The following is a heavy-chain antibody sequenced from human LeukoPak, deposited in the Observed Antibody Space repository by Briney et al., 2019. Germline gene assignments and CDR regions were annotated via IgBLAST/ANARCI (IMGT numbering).Heavy chain of an antibody. V-gene: IGHV1-69*06. CDR3: ASRAMEDYVWEY. CDR1: GGTFSSYA. D-gene: IGHD3-16*01. CDR2: IIPIFGTA. Sequence: GASVKVSCKASGGTFSSYAISWVRQAPGQGLEWMGGIIPIFGTANYAQKFQGRVTITADKSTSTAYMELSSLRSEDTAVYYCASRAMEDYVWEYWGQGTLVTVSS. J-gene: IGHJ4*02.